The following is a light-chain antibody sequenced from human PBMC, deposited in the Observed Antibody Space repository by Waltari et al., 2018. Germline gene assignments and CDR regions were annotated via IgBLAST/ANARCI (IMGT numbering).Light chain of an antibody. J-gene: IGLJ2*01. Sequence: QSVLTQPPSASGAPGQTVTIPSSGSSPNLGTHNLPWYQPVPGTAPKLLIYGNDQRPSGVPDRFSGSKSGTSASLAISGLRSEDESDYYCAAWDDSLTAQLFGGGTKLTVL. CDR3: AAWDDSLTAQL. V-gene: IGLV1-47*01. CDR2: GND. CDR1: SPNLGTHN.